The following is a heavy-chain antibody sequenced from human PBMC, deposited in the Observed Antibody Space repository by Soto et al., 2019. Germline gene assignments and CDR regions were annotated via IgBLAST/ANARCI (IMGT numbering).Heavy chain of an antibody. CDR1: GGSISSYY. Sequence: SETLSLTCTVSGGSISSYYWSWIRQPPGKGLEWIGYIYYSGSTNYNPSLKSRVTISVDTSKNQFSLKLSSVTAADTAVYYCARLRKGDDAFDIWGQGTMVTVSS. CDR3: ARLRKGDDAFDI. CDR2: IYYSGST. V-gene: IGHV4-59*08. J-gene: IGHJ3*02. D-gene: IGHD2-21*02.